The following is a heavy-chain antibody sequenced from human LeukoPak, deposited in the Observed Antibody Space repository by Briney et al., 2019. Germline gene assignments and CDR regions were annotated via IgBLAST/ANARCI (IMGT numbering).Heavy chain of an antibody. V-gene: IGHV4-34*01. D-gene: IGHD1-1*01. J-gene: IGHJ4*02. CDR2: INHSGST. CDR3: ARRGQPGSLNY. CDR1: GGSVSNYY. Sequence: PSETLSLACTVSGGSVSNYYWSWIRQPPGKGLEWIGEINHSGSTNYNPSLKSRVTISVDTSKNQFSLKLSSVTAADTAVYYCARRGQPGSLNYWGQGTLVTVSS.